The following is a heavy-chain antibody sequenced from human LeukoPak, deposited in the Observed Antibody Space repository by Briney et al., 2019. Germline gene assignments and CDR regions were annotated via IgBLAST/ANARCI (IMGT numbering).Heavy chain of an antibody. CDR2: KYARGNS. V-gene: IGHV4-4*07. J-gene: IGHJ3*02. Sequence: SETLSLTCTVSGGSISNYYWSWIRQPAGKGLEWIGGKYARGNSNYNPPVQSRVTMSVDTSKNQFSLKLRSVTAADTAVYYCARGRYCSADICTGGDSFDIWGQGTMVSVSS. D-gene: IGHD2-15*01. CDR3: ARGRYCSADICTGGDSFDI. CDR1: GGSISNYY.